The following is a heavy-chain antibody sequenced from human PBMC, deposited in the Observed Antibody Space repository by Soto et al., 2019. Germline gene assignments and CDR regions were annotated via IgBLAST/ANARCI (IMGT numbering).Heavy chain of an antibody. CDR2: IRSKAYGGTT. J-gene: IGHJ6*02. V-gene: IGHV3-49*03. CDR1: GFTFGDYA. Sequence: PGGSLRLSCTASGFTFGDYAMSWFRQAPGKGLEWVGFIRSKAYGGTTEYAASVKGRFTISRDDSKSIAYLQMNSLKTEDTAVYYCTRGGPRDDFWSAYYYYYGMDVWGQGTTVTVSS. CDR3: TRGGPRDDFWSAYYYYYGMDV. D-gene: IGHD3-3*01.